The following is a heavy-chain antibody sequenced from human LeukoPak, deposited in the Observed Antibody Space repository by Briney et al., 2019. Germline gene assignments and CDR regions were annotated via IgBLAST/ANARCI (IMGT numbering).Heavy chain of an antibody. Sequence: SETLSLTCTVSGGSISSYYWSWIRQPPGKGLEWIGSIYHSGSTYYNPSLKSRVTISVDTSKNQFSLKLSSVTAADTAVYYCARHFKVLLGPSSSGGSAPDYWGQGTLVTVSS. CDR1: GGSISSYY. CDR3: ARHFKVLLGPSSSGGSAPDY. V-gene: IGHV4-59*05. J-gene: IGHJ4*02. D-gene: IGHD2-15*01. CDR2: IYHSGST.